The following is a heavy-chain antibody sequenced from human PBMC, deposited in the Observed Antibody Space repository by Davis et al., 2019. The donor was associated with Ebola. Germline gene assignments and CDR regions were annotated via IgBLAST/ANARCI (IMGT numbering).Heavy chain of an antibody. CDR2: INAGNGNT. V-gene: IGHV1-3*01. CDR3: ARSRGTIVVVTAPNSYYGMDV. J-gene: IGHJ6*04. D-gene: IGHD2-21*02. Sequence: ASVKVSCKASGYTFTSYAMHWVRQAPGQRLEWMGWINAGNGNTKYSQKFQGRVTITADESTSTAYMELSSLRSEDTAVYYCARSRGTIVVVTAPNSYYGMDVWGKGTTVTVSS. CDR1: GYTFTSYA.